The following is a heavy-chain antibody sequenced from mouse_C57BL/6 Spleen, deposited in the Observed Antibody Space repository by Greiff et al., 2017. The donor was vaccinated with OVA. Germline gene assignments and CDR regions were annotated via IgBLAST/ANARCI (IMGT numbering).Heavy chain of an antibody. J-gene: IGHJ4*01. D-gene: IGHD2-1*01. CDR1: GYTFTDYY. CDR3: ASNGNEGGIAMDD. V-gene: IGHV1-19*01. CDR2: INPYNGGT. Sequence: VQLQQSGPVLVKPGASVKMSCKASGYTFTDYYMNWVKQSHGKSLEWIGVINPYNGGTSYNKKFKGKATLTVDKPSSTAYMELNSLTSEDSAVYYCASNGNEGGIAMDDWGKGTSVTVSS.